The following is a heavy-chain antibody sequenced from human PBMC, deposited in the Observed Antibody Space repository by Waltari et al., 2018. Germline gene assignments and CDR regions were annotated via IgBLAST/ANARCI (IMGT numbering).Heavy chain of an antibody. J-gene: IGHJ5*02. Sequence: QVQLQESGPGLVKPSETLSLTCAVSGYSISSGYYWGWIRQPPGKGLEWIGSIYHSGSTYYNPSLKSRVTISVDTSKNQFSLKLSSVTAADTAVYYCARDCPEPIYYYDSSGEAQRKNWFDPWGQGTLVTVSS. CDR3: ARDCPEPIYYYDSSGEAQRKNWFDP. CDR2: IYHSGST. D-gene: IGHD3-22*01. V-gene: IGHV4-38-2*02. CDR1: GYSISSGYY.